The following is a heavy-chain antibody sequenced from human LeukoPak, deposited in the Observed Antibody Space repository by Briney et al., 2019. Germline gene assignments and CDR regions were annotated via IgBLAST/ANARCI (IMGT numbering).Heavy chain of an antibody. Sequence: PGGSQRLSCAASGFTFSSYDMHWLRQAPGRGLEWVAVISYDGSNKYYADSVKGRFTISRDNSKNTLYLQMNSLRAEDTAVYYCAKVEGYSSSWCIDYWGQGTLVTVSS. J-gene: IGHJ4*02. V-gene: IGHV3-30*18. CDR1: GFTFSSYD. D-gene: IGHD6-13*01. CDR2: ISYDGSNK. CDR3: AKVEGYSSSWCIDY.